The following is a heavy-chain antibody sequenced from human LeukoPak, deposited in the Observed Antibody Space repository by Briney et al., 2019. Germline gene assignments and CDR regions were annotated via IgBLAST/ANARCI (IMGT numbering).Heavy chain of an antibody. CDR2: LSGSGASP. D-gene: IGHD6-19*01. CDR3: AKGSGWYV. CDR1: LSSXS. J-gene: IGHJ4*02. V-gene: IGHV3-23*01. Sequence: LSSXSMXGXRQAXGKXVDLVSVLSGSGASPHYAASVTRRFTISRDNSTNTLYLQINSLRAEDTAVYYCAKGSGWYVWGQGTLVTVSS.